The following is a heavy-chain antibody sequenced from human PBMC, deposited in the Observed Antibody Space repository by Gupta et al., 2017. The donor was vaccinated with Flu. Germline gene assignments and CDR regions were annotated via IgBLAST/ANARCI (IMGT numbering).Heavy chain of an antibody. Sequence: VQLVVEGGGWLQQGGAPRPSCGISGLTFISYERSWLRRAPAGGRRWIAFISQRGATYYTYPVRGRFSISRDTVNNALYLQMSSLRDEDTAIYYCARGHWDKWGQGTLVTVSS. CDR2: ISQRGAT. V-gene: IGHV3-48*03. CDR3: ARGHWDK. D-gene: IGHD1-26*01. CDR1: GLTFISYE. J-gene: IGHJ4*02.